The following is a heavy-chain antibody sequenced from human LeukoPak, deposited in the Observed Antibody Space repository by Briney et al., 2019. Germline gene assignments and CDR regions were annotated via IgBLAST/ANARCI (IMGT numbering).Heavy chain of an antibody. V-gene: IGHV3-21*04. CDR2: ISSSSSYI. CDR1: GFTFSNYW. D-gene: IGHD5-12*01. CDR3: ARESEGYSGYDTS. J-gene: IGHJ5*02. Sequence: GGSLRLSCAASGFTFSNYWMHWVRQAPGKGLEWVSSISSSSSYIYYADSVKGRFTISRDNAKNSLYLQMNSLRAEDTAVYYCARESEGYSGYDTSWGQGTLVTVSS.